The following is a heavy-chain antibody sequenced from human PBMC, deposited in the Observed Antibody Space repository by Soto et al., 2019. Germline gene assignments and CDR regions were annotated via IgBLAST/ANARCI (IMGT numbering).Heavy chain of an antibody. CDR3: ARHWGFWADF. J-gene: IGHJ4*02. CDR2: IYYSGST. D-gene: IGHD3-16*01. Sequence: QVQLQESGPGLVKPSETLSLTCTVSGGSIRNYYWSWIRQPPGKGLEWIGYIYYSGSTNYNPSLKSRVTIPVDTSKNQFSLKLSSVTAADTAVYYCARHWGFWADFWGQGTLVTVSS. CDR1: GGSIRNYY. V-gene: IGHV4-59*08.